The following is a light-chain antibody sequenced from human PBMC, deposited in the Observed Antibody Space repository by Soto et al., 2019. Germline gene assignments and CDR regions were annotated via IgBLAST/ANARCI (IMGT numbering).Light chain of an antibody. CDR1: SRDVGAYNS. CDR2: EVS. V-gene: IGLV2-14*01. CDR3: SSYTSSSTPCV. J-gene: IGLJ1*01. Sequence: QSVLPQPASVPGSPGHSITISCTGTSRDVGAYNSVSWYQQHPGKAPKLLIYEVSNRPSGVSNRFSGSKSGNTASLTISGLQAEDEADYYCSSYTSSSTPCVFGTGTKVTVL.